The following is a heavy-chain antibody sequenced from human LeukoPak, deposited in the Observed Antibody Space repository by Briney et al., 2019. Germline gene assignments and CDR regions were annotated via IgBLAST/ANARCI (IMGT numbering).Heavy chain of an antibody. CDR2: IKSNIHGGTT. J-gene: IGHJ6*03. D-gene: IGHD3-9*01. Sequence: PGGSLRLSCAASGFTFTNAWMSWVRQAPGKGLEWVGHIKSNIHGGTTDYAAPVKGRFTISRDNAKNSLYLQMNSLRAEDTAIYYCARDGVLRHFDHYYYYMDVWGKGTTVTISS. CDR3: ARDGVLRHFDHYYYYMDV. CDR1: GFTFTNAW. V-gene: IGHV3-15*01.